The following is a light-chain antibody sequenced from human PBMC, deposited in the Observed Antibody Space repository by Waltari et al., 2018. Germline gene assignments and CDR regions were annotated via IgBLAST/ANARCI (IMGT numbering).Light chain of an antibody. Sequence: SQSVLYSSNNKNYLAWYQQKPGQPPKLLIYWASTRESGVPDRFSGSGSGTDFTLTISSLQAEDVAVYYCQQYYSTPLTFGQGTKLEIK. CDR2: WAS. J-gene: IGKJ2*01. CDR3: QQYYSTPLT. CDR1: QSVLYSSNNKNY. V-gene: IGKV4-1*01.